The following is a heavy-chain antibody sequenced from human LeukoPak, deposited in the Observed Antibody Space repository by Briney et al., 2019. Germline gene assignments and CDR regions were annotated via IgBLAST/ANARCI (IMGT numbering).Heavy chain of an antibody. CDR2: VNPKTGRT. D-gene: IGHD6-13*01. CDR1: GYTFTSSD. CDR3: ARGRPGVAAAGTYDY. Sequence: ASVKVSCKASGYTFTSSDINWARQATGQGLEWMGWVNPKTGRTGYAQKFQGRVTVTTNTSTSSAYMEVSSLRFEDTAVYYCARGRPGVAAAGTYDYWGQGTLITVSS. V-gene: IGHV1-8*01. J-gene: IGHJ4*02.